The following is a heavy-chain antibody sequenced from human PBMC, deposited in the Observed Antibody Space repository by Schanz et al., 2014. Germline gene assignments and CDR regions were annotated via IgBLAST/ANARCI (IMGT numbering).Heavy chain of an antibody. CDR2: ISYDGSKK. J-gene: IGHJ4*02. CDR3: AKDISDTSGKDDY. V-gene: IGHV3-30*18. CDR1: GFMFSSYG. D-gene: IGHD3-22*01. Sequence: QVQLVESGGGLVKPGGSLRLSCAASGFMFSSYGMHWVRQAPGKGLEWVGVISYDGSKKSYADSVKGRFTISRDNSKNTLFLQMNSLRVEDSAIYYCAKDISDTSGKDDYWGQGTLVTVSS.